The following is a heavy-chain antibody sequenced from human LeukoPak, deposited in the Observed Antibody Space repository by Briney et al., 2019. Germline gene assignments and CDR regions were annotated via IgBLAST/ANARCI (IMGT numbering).Heavy chain of an antibody. CDR2: ISSDGSSK. D-gene: IGHD2-2*01. J-gene: IGHJ3*02. CDR3: ARGRDCSSTTCFNAFDI. Sequence: PGRSLRLSCAASGFTFSTYEMHWVRQAPGKGLEWVAVISSDGSSKYYTDSVEGRFTLSRDNSKNTLYLQVNSLRAEDTAVYYCARGRDCSSTTCFNAFDIWGHGTMVTVSS. CDR1: GFTFSTYE. V-gene: IGHV3-30*04.